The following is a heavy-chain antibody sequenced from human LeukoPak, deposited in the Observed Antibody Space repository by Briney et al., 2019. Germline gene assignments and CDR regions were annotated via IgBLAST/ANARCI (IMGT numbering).Heavy chain of an antibody. CDR1: GFTFSSYW. V-gene: IGHV3-74*01. CDR2: INSDGSST. Sequence: PGGSLRLSCAASGFTFSSYWMHWVRQAPGKGLVWVSRINSDGSSTSYADSVKGRFTNSRDNAKNTLYLQMNSLRAEDTAVYYCARTNPEDYSSSLYYFDYWGQGTLVTVSS. D-gene: IGHD6-6*01. CDR3: ARTNPEDYSSSLYYFDY. J-gene: IGHJ4*02.